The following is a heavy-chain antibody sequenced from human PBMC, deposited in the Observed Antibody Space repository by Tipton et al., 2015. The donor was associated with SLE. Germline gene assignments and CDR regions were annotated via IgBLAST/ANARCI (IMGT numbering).Heavy chain of an antibody. CDR1: GSSISNYY. D-gene: IGHD1-26*01. Sequence: TLSLTCTVSGSSISNYYWSWIRQSAGKGLEWIGRVYSSGSTIYNPSIKSRITLSLDTSKNQFSLRVNSVTAADTAVYYCARGGGSYYDYWGQGTLVTVSS. CDR3: ARGGGSYYDY. V-gene: IGHV4-4*07. J-gene: IGHJ4*02. CDR2: VYSSGST.